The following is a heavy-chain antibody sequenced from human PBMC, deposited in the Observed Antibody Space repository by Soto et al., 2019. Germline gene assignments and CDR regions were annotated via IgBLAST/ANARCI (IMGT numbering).Heavy chain of an antibody. CDR2: INAGNGNT. D-gene: IGHD3-9*01. CDR1: GYTFTAYN. Sequence: SVKVSCKAFGYTFTAYNIHWLRQAPGQGLEWMGWINAGNGNTRSSRKFQGRVTISRDNAKNSLWLQMNTLRAEDTAVYYCARFRGDGYYNFWGQGTLVTVSS. V-gene: IGHV1-3*01. J-gene: IGHJ4*02. CDR3: ARFRGDGYYNF.